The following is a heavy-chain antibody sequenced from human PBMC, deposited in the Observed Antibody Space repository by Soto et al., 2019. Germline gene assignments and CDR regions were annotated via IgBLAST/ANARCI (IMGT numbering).Heavy chain of an antibody. V-gene: IGHV3-48*03. D-gene: IGHD5-18*01. CDR1: GFTFSSYE. CDR2: ISSSGSTI. J-gene: IGHJ6*02. CDR3: ARGKYSYFYLRSYYYYGMDV. Sequence: EVQLVESGGGLVQPGGSLRLSCAASGFTFSSYEMNWVRQAPGKGLEWVSYISSSGSTIYYADSVKGRFTISRDNANNSLYLQMNSLRAEDTAVYYCARGKYSYFYLRSYYYYGMDVWGQVTTVTVSS.